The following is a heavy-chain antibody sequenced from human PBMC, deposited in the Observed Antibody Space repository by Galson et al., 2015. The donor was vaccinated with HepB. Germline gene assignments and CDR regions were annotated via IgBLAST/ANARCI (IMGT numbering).Heavy chain of an antibody. CDR2: IYPGDSDT. CDR1: GYSFTSYW. Sequence: QSGAEVKKPGESLKISCKGSGYSFTSYWIGWVRQMPGKGLEWMGIIYPGDSDTRYSPSFQGQVTISADKSISTAYLQWSSLKASDTAMYYCARLIAVHLEYSSSGDPGSFDYWGQGTLVTVSS. V-gene: IGHV5-51*03. D-gene: IGHD6-6*01. J-gene: IGHJ4*02. CDR3: ARLIAVHLEYSSSGDPGSFDY.